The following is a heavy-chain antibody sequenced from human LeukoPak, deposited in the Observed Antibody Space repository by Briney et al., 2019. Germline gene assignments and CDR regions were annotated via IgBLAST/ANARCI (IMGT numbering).Heavy chain of an antibody. J-gene: IGHJ4*02. CDR3: ARSGTGGGY. CDR1: GGSISSGNYY. D-gene: IGHD3-10*01. CDR2: SRYSGST. Sequence: ASQTLSLTCTVSGGSISSGNYYCSWIRQHPGKGLEWIGYSRYSGSTLDNPSLKSRLSISVDTSKNQFSLMLSSVTAADTAMYYCARSGTGGGYWGQGTLVTVSS. V-gene: IGHV4-31*03.